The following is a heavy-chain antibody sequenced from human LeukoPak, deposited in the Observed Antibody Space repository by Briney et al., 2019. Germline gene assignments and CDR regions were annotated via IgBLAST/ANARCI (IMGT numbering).Heavy chain of an antibody. CDR3: ASRSGDFWSGYYSP. CDR2: MSPNSGNT. CDR1: GYTFTSYD. Sequence: ASVKVSCKASGYTFTSYDINWVRQATGQGLEWMGWMSPNSGNTGYAQKFQGRVTMTRNTSISTAYMELSSLRSEDTAVYYCASRSGDFWSGYYSPWGQGTLVTVSS. V-gene: IGHV1-8*01. D-gene: IGHD3-3*01. J-gene: IGHJ5*02.